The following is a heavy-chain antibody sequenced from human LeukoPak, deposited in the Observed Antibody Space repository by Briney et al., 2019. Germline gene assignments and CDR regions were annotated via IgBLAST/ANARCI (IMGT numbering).Heavy chain of an antibody. CDR2: INHSGST. CDR1: GGSFSGYY. CDR3: ARRTYIRGPFDY. J-gene: IGHJ4*02. Sequence: SETLSLTCAVYGGSFSGYYWSWIRQPPGKGLEWIGEINHSGSTNYNPSLKSRVTISVDTSKNQFSLKLSSVTAADTALYYCARRTYIRGPFDYWGQGTLVTVSS. V-gene: IGHV4-34*01. D-gene: IGHD3-10*01.